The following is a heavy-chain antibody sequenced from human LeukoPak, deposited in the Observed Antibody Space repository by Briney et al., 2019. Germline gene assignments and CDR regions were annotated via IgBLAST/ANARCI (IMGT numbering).Heavy chain of an antibody. CDR1: GYSFTSYW. J-gene: IGHJ6*03. CDR3: ARHPYCGGDCYSYYYYMDV. V-gene: IGHV5-51*01. D-gene: IGHD2-21*02. Sequence: GESLKISCKGSGYSFTSYWIGWVRQMPGKGLEWMGIIYPGDSDTRYSPSFQGQVTISADKSISTAYLQWSSLKASDTAMYYCARHPYCGGDCYSYYYYMDVRGKGTTVTVSS. CDR2: IYPGDSDT.